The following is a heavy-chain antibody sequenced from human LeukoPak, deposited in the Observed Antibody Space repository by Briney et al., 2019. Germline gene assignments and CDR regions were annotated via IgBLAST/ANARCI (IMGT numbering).Heavy chain of an antibody. Sequence: SVKVSCKASGYTFTSYDINWVRQATGQGLEWMGGIIPIFGTANYAQKFQGRVTITADKSTTTAYMELSSLRSEDTAVYYCARSSIIAAAGPYYFDYWGQGTLVTVSS. D-gene: IGHD6-13*01. CDR1: GYTFTSYD. CDR3: ARSSIIAAAGPYYFDY. J-gene: IGHJ4*02. CDR2: IIPIFGTA. V-gene: IGHV1-69*06.